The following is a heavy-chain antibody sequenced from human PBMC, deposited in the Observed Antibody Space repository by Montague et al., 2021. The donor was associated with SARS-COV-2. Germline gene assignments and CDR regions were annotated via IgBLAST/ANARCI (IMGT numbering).Heavy chain of an antibody. Sequence: CAISGDSVSSNIATWNWIRQSPSRGLDWLGRTYYRSKWYNDYAESVKSRITIDPDTSKHQFSLHLNSVTPEDTAVYYCARIPVGSKYYFDFWGQGTLVTVFS. CDR3: ARIPVGSKYYFDF. V-gene: IGHV6-1*01. CDR2: TYYRSKWYN. D-gene: IGHD2-2*01. J-gene: IGHJ4*02. CDR1: GDSVSSNIAT.